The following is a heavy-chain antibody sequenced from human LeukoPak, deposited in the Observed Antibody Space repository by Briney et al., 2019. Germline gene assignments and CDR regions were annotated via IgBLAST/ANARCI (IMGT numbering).Heavy chain of an antibody. CDR3: VKDRSGGDFFTDAFDM. J-gene: IGHJ3*02. Sequence: GGSLRLSCAASGFTFKDYAMHWVRQVPGKGLEWVSGISWSSRASAYADSVKGRFTISRDNAKNSLYLQMNRLRLEDMALYYCVKDRSGGDFFTDAFDMWGQGTMVTVAS. V-gene: IGHV3-9*03. D-gene: IGHD2-21*02. CDR1: GFTFKDYA. CDR2: ISWSSRAS.